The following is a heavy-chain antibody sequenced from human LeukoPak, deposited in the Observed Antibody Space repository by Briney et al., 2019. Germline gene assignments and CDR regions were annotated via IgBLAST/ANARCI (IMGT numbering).Heavy chain of an antibody. CDR3: ARESRGGVPREP. CDR2: INPNSGGT. CDR1: GYTFTGYY. Sequence: ASVKVSCKASGYTFTGYYMHWVRQAPGQGLEWMGWINPNSGGTNYAQKFQGRVTMTRYTSISTAYMELSRLRSDDTAVYYCARESRGGVPREPWGQGTLVTVSS. D-gene: IGHD3-10*01. V-gene: IGHV1-2*02. J-gene: IGHJ5*02.